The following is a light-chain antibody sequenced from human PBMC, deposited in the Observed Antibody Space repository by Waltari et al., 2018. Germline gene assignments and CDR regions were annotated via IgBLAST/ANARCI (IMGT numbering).Light chain of an antibody. CDR2: EDN. V-gene: IGLV6-57*03. Sequence: FMLTQPRGVSESPGKPVTISSTRNSGSIASAYVQWFQQRPGSAPTIVIYEDNQRPPGVPGRFSGSIDSSSTSASLTISALKTEDEADYYCQSYDTGTWVFGGGTRLTVL. J-gene: IGLJ3*02. CDR3: QSYDTGTWV. CDR1: SGSIASAY.